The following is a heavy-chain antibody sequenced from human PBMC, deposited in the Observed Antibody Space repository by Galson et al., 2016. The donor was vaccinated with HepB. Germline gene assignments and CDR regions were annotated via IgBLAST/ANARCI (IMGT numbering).Heavy chain of an antibody. Sequence: ETLSLTCSVSGGSISTYYWSWLRQPPGKGLQWIGYSDYDGSTNHNVSLMSRVGISVDSSKNQFSLKLKSVTAADTAVYYCARISYRSSRSFDSWGQGILVIVSS. J-gene: IGHJ4*02. CDR2: SDYDGST. CDR3: ARISYRSSRSFDS. D-gene: IGHD6-13*01. V-gene: IGHV4-59*01. CDR1: GGSISTYY.